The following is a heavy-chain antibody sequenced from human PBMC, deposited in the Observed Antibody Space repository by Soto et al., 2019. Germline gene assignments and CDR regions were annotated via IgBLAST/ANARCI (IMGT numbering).Heavy chain of an antibody. Sequence: ASVKVSCKASGYTFTGYYMHWVRQAPGQGLEWMGWINPNSGGTNYAQKFQGWVTMTRDTSISTAYMELSRLRSDDTAVYYCARDVAVAGDNGFFDCCGQGTLVTVSS. D-gene: IGHD6-19*01. CDR2: INPNSGGT. CDR1: GYTFTGYY. CDR3: ARDVAVAGDNGFFDC. V-gene: IGHV1-2*04. J-gene: IGHJ4*02.